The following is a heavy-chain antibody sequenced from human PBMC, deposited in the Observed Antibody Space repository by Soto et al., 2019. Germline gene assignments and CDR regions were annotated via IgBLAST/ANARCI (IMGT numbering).Heavy chain of an antibody. Sequence: EVQLVESGGGLVKPGGSLRLSCAASGFTFSSYSMNWVRQAPGKGLEWVSSISSSSSYIYYADSVKGRFTISRDNAKNSLSLQMNSLRAEDTAVYYCARSRIAADWFDPWGQGTLVTVSS. CDR2: ISSSSSYI. D-gene: IGHD6-13*01. CDR3: ARSRIAADWFDP. V-gene: IGHV3-21*01. J-gene: IGHJ5*02. CDR1: GFTFSSYS.